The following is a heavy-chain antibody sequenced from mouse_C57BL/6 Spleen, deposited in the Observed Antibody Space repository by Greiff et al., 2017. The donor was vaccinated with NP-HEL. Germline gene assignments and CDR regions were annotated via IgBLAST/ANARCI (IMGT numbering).Heavy chain of an antibody. CDR2: IHPNSGST. CDR3: ARWLLRGSLFLYFDV. J-gene: IGHJ1*03. CDR1: GYTFTSYW. Sequence: QVQLQQPGAELVKPGASVKLSCKASGYTFTSYWMHWVKQRPGQGLEWIGMIHPNSGSTNYNEKFKSKATLTVDKSSSTAYMQLSSLTSEDSAVYYCARWLLRGSLFLYFDVWGTGTTVTVSS. V-gene: IGHV1-64*01. D-gene: IGHD2-3*01.